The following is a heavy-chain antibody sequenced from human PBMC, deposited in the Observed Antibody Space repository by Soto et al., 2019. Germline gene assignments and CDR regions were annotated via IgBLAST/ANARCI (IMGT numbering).Heavy chain of an antibody. D-gene: IGHD5-18*01. CDR2: ISAYNGNK. V-gene: IGHV1-18*01. CDR3: TRDRRVGYSYGYGAFDY. Sequence: ASVKVSCKASGYTFTSYGISWVRQAPGQGLEWMGWISAYNGNKNYAQKLQGRVTMTTDTSTSTAYMELRSLRSDDTAVYYCTRDRRVGYSYGYGAFDYWGQGTLVTVSS. J-gene: IGHJ4*02. CDR1: GYTFTSYG.